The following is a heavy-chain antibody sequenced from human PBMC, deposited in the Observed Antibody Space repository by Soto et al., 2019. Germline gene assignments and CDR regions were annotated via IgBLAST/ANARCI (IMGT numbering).Heavy chain of an antibody. CDR1: GGSITSYY. CDR2: IHYSGST. CDR3: ARDPISVRPFFDY. J-gene: IGHJ4*02. Sequence: QVQLQESGPGLVRPSETLSLTCTVSGGSITSYYWSWIRQPPGKGLEWIGDIHYSGSTNYNPSLKSRVTISTDTSKNQFSLNLSSVTAADTAVYYCARDPISVRPFFDYWGQGTLVAVSS. D-gene: IGHD6-6*01. V-gene: IGHV4-59*01.